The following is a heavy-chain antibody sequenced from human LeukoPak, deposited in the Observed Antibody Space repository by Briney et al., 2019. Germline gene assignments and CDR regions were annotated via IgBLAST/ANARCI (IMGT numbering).Heavy chain of an antibody. J-gene: IGHJ4*02. V-gene: IGHV4-59*01. CDR2: LYYSGNT. CDR3: ARIEDYGGNSVNY. CDR1: GGSISSYY. D-gene: IGHD4-23*01. Sequence: SETLSLTCTVSGGSISSYYWHWIRQPPGKGLEWIGYLYYSGNTYYNPSLKSRVTISVDTSKNQFSLKLSSVTAADTAVYYCARIEDYGGNSVNYWGQGTLVTVSS.